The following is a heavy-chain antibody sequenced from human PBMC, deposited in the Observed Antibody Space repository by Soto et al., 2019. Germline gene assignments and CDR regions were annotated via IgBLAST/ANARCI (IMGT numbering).Heavy chain of an antibody. CDR1: GFTFSSYG. CDR2: IWYDGSNK. CDR3: ATLGYCSGGSCYPGWVYYMDV. V-gene: IGHV3-33*01. D-gene: IGHD2-15*01. Sequence: QVQLVESGGGVVQPGRSLRLSCAASGFTFSSYGMHWVRQAPGKGLEWVAVIWYDGSNKYYADSVKGRFTISRDNSKNTLYLQMNSLRAEETAVYYCATLGYCSGGSCYPGWVYYMDVWGKGTTVTVSS. J-gene: IGHJ6*03.